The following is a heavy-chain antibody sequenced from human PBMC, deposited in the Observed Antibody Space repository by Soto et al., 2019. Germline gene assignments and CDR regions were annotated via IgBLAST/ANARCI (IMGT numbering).Heavy chain of an antibody. Sequence: QVQLVQSGAEVRKPGSSVKVSCKASGGTFNSYAVSWVRQAPGQGLEWMGGLIPMLGAANCAQKFRGRVTISADDSTRVAYLEVSSLRSEDTAVYYCARLGESGNYHPAGYWGQGTLVTVSS. J-gene: IGHJ4*02. CDR1: GGTFNSYA. CDR3: ARLGESGNYHPAGY. V-gene: IGHV1-69*01. CDR2: LIPMLGAA. D-gene: IGHD3-16*01.